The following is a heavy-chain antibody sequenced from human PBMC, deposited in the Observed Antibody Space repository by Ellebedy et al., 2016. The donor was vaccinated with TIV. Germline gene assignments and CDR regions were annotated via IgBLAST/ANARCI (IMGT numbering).Heavy chain of an antibody. Sequence: ASVKVSXXASGYTFTSYGISWVRQATGQGLEWMGWISAYNGNTNYAQKLQDRVTMTTDTSTSTAYMELRSLRSDDTAVYYCARVDCSGGSCYLFDYWGQGTLVTVSS. CDR2: ISAYNGNT. V-gene: IGHV1-18*01. CDR3: ARVDCSGGSCYLFDY. D-gene: IGHD2-15*01. CDR1: GYTFTSYG. J-gene: IGHJ4*02.